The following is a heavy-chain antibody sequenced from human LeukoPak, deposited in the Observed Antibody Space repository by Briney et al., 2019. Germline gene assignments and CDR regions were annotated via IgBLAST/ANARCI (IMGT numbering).Heavy chain of an antibody. Sequence: SQTLSLTCAISGDSVSSNSAAWNWIRQSPSRGLEWLGRTYYRSKWYNDYAVSVKSRITINPDTSKNQFSLQLNSVTPEDTAVYYCARWNYYGSGSHPPPLYYYMDVWGKGTTVTISS. CDR1: GDSVSSNSAA. V-gene: IGHV6-1*01. D-gene: IGHD3-10*01. J-gene: IGHJ6*03. CDR3: ARWNYYGSGSHPPPLYYYMDV. CDR2: TYYRSKWYN.